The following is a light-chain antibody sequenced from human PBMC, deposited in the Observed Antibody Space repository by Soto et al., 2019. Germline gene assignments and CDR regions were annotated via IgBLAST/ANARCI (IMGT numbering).Light chain of an antibody. CDR2: DAP. V-gene: IGKV3-11*01. CDR3: QQRSNWPLT. CDR1: QSVSSY. Sequence: EIVLTQSPATLSLSPGERATLSCRASQSVSSYLAWYQQKPGQAPRLLIYDAPNRATGIPARFSGSGSGTDFTLSISRLEREDFAVYYCQQRSNWPLTFGGGTKVEIK. J-gene: IGKJ4*01.